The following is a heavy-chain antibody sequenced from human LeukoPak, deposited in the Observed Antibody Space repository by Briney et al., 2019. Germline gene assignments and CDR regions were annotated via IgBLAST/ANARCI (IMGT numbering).Heavy chain of an antibody. CDR1: GFTFGNYW. CDR2: IKQDGSEK. J-gene: IGHJ6*03. CDR3: ARGRTYSPSRGYGRYMDV. D-gene: IGHD5-18*01. V-gene: IGHV3-7*01. Sequence: PGGSLRLSCAASGFTFGNYWMTWVRQAPGKGLEWVANIKQDGSEKYYVDSLKGRFTISRDNAKNSLYLQMNSLRAEDTAVYYCARGRTYSPSRGYGRYMDVWGKGTTVTVSS.